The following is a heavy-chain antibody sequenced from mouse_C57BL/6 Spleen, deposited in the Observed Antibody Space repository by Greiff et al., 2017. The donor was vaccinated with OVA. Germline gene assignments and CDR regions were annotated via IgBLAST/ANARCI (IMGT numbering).Heavy chain of an antibody. CDR2: IYPGDGDT. V-gene: IGHV1-80*01. CDR3: ARDYCSSSYFDD. CDR1: GYAFSSYW. Sequence: VQLQQSGAELVKPGASVKLSCKASGYAFSSYWMHWVKQRPGRGLEWIGQIYPGDGDTNYNGKFKGKATLTEDKSSSTAYMQLSSLTSEDSAVYCCARDYCSSSYFDDWGKGTTLTVSS. J-gene: IGHJ2*01. D-gene: IGHD1-1*01.